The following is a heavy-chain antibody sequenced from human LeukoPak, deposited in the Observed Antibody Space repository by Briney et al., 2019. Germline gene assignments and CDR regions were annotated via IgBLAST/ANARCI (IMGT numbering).Heavy chain of an antibody. CDR2: ISAYNGNT. Sequence: GASVKVPCKASGYTFTSYGVSWVRQAPGQGLEWMGWISAYNGNTNYAQKLQGRVTMTIDTSTSTAYMELRSLRSDDTAVYYCARDSALYYLGDYWGQGTLVTVSS. CDR3: ARDSALYYLGDY. J-gene: IGHJ4*02. CDR1: GYTFTSYG. V-gene: IGHV1-18*01. D-gene: IGHD3-10*01.